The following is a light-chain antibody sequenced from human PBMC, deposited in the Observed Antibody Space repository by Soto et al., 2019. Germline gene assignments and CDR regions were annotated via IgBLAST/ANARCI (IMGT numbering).Light chain of an antibody. CDR2: DVT. CDR1: SSDVGTYNY. V-gene: IGLV2-11*01. J-gene: IGLJ1*01. CDR3: CSYAGSYTYV. Sequence: QSALTQPRSVSGSPGQSVTISCTGTSSDVGTYNYVSWYQQHPGKAPKVMIYDVTKRPSGVPDRFSGSKSGNTASLTISGLQAEDEADYYCCSYAGSYTYVFGAGTKATVL.